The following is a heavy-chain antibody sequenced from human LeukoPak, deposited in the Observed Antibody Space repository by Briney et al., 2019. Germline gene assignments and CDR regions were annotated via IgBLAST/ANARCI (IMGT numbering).Heavy chain of an antibody. V-gene: IGHV4-34*01. Sequence: PSETLSLTCAVYGGSFSGYYWSWIRQPPGKGLEWIGEINHSGSTNYNPSLKGRVTISVDTSKNQFSLKLSSVTAADTAVYYCARGIRVRKGRYYGMDVWGQGTTVTVSS. CDR1: GGSFSGYY. J-gene: IGHJ6*02. CDR2: INHSGST. CDR3: ARGIRVRKGRYYGMDV.